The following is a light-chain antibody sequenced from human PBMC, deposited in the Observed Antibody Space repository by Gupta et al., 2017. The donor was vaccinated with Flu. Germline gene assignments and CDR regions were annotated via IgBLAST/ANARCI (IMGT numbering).Light chain of an antibody. J-gene: IGKJ3*01. CDR2: GAW. CDR3: QQDNNSLL. Sequence: SPATLSVSPGERATLSCRASQSISTNLGWYQQKPGQAPSLLIYGAWHRAAGIPDRFSGSGSGTEFTLTSSTLQSEDFAVYYWQQDNNSLLFGRGTKVDIK. V-gene: IGKV3-15*01. CDR1: QSISTN.